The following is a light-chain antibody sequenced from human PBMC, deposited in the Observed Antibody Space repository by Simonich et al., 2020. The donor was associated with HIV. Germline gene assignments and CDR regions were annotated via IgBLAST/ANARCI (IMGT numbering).Light chain of an antibody. CDR3: YSAADNNLGV. V-gene: IGLV3-27*01. CDR1: VLAKKY. J-gene: IGLJ3*02. Sequence: SYELTQPSSVSVSPGQTARITCSGDVLAKKYVRWFQQKPGQAPVLVIYKDSERTSGIPERFSGSSSGTTVTLTISGAQDEDEADYYCYSAADNNLGVFGGGTKLTVL. CDR2: KDS.